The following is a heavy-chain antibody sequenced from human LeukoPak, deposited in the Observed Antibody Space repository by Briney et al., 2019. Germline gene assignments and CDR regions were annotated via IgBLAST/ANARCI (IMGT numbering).Heavy chain of an antibody. J-gene: IGHJ5*02. D-gene: IGHD2-2*01. Sequence: SETLSLTCTVSGGSISSYYWSWIGQPAGKGLEWIGRIYTSGSTNYNPSLMSRVTMSVDTSKNQFSLKLSSVTAADTAVYYCVRERMGYQPAALSDWFDPRGQGTLVTVSS. CDR1: GGSISSYY. CDR3: VRERMGYQPAALSDWFDP. V-gene: IGHV4-4*07. CDR2: IYTSGST.